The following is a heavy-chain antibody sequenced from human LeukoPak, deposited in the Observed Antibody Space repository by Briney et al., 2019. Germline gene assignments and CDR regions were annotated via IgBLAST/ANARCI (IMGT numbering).Heavy chain of an antibody. CDR1: GGSISSYY. V-gene: IGHV4-59*08. D-gene: IGHD3-10*01. CDR3: ASSLWFEEFLRFDY. J-gene: IGHJ4*02. CDR2: IYYSGST. Sequence: PSETLSLTCTVSGGSISSYYWSWIRQPPGKGLEWIGYIYYSGSTNYNPSLKSRVTISVDTSKNQFSLKLSSVTAADTAVYYCASSLWFEEFLRFDYWGQGTLVTVSS.